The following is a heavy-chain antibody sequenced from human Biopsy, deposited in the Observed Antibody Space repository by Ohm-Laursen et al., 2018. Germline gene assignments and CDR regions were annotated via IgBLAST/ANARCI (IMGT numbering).Heavy chain of an antibody. CDR1: GFPFSDYY. Sequence: SLRLSCSASGFPFSDYYMRWIRQAPGKGLDWVSYISDGGTTIYYADSVKGRFTISRDSAKKSLYLQMNSLRAEDTAIYYCTKADDFWSPEGYYYYFSGMDVWGQGTTVTVSS. CDR3: TKADDFWSPEGYYYYFSGMDV. V-gene: IGHV3-11*01. J-gene: IGHJ6*02. CDR2: ISDGGTTI. D-gene: IGHD3-3*01.